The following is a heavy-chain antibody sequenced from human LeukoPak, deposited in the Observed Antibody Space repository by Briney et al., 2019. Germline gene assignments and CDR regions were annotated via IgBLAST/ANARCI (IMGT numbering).Heavy chain of an antibody. CDR2: INDDGSST. Sequence: GGSLRLSCTASGFTFSSYWMHWVRQAPGKGLEWVSRINDDGSSTSYADPVKGRFSISRDNAKSTLYLQMNSLRAEDMAVYYCARSLRSEYYFDYWGQGTLVTVSS. CDR1: GFTFSSYW. CDR3: ARSLRSEYYFDY. V-gene: IGHV3-74*01. D-gene: IGHD2/OR15-2a*01. J-gene: IGHJ4*02.